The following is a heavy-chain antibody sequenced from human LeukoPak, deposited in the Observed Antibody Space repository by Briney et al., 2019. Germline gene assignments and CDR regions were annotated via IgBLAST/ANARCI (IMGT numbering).Heavy chain of an antibody. CDR1: GFTFSSYW. Sequence: GGSLRLSCAASGFTFSSYWMHWVRQVPGKGLVWVSRINSDGTTSYADSVKGRFTISRDNAKNTLYLQMNSLRAEDTAVYYCARGGNDYGDYGLDYWGQGTLVTVSS. D-gene: IGHD4-17*01. CDR2: INSDGTT. J-gene: IGHJ4*02. V-gene: IGHV3-74*01. CDR3: ARGGNDYGDYGLDY.